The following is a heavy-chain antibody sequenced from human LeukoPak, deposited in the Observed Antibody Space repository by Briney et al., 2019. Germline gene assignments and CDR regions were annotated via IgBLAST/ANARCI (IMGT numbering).Heavy chain of an antibody. CDR3: ARDYYDSSGYLRRTYGMDV. V-gene: IGHV3-21*01. D-gene: IGHD3-22*01. J-gene: IGHJ6*02. CDR1: GFTFSSYS. Sequence: GGSLRLSCAASGFTFSSYSMNWVRQAPGKGLAWVSSISSSSSYIYYADSVKGRFTISRDNAKNSLYLQMNSLRAEDTAVYYCARDYYDSSGYLRRTYGMDVWGQGTTVTVSS. CDR2: ISSSSSYI.